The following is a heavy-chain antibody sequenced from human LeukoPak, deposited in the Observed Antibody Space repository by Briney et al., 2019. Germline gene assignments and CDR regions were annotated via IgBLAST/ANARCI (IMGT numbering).Heavy chain of an antibody. J-gene: IGHJ3*02. CDR2: IYYSGST. Sequence: SGGSISSYYWSWIRQPPGKGLEWIGYIYYSGSTNYNSSLKSRVTISVDTSKNQFSLKLSSVTAADTAVYYCARASAITMIPGAFDIWGQGTMVTVSS. V-gene: IGHV4-59*01. D-gene: IGHD3-22*01. CDR1: GGSISSYY. CDR3: ARASAITMIPGAFDI.